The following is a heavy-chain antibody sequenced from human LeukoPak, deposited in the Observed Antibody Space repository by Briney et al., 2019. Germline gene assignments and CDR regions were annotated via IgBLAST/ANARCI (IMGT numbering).Heavy chain of an antibody. J-gene: IGHJ4*02. D-gene: IGHD4-23*01. CDR1: GGSISSYY. Sequence: SETPSLTCTVSGGSISSYYWSWIRQPPGKGLEWIGYIYYSGSTNYNPSLKSRVTISIDTSKNQFSLKLSSVTAADTAVYYCARGSGGGNSKALDFWGQGTLVTVSS. CDR3: ARGSGGGNSKALDF. CDR2: IYYSGST. V-gene: IGHV4-59*01.